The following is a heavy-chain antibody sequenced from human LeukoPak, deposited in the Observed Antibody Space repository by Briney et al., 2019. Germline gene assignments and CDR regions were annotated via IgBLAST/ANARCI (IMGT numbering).Heavy chain of an antibody. D-gene: IGHD6-13*01. J-gene: IGHJ3*02. CDR3: ARGVAAAGTVRDAFDI. CDR2: IYYSGST. Sequence: SENLSLTCTVSGGSISSSSYYWGWIRQPPGKGLEWIGSIYYSGSTYYNPSLKSRVTISVDTSKNQFSLKLSSVTAADTAVYYCARGVAAAGTVRDAFDIWGQGTMVTVSS. CDR1: GGSISSSSYY. V-gene: IGHV4-39*07.